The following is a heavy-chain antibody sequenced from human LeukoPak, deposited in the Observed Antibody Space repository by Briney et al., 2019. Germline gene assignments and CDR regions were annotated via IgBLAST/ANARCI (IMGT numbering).Heavy chain of an antibody. CDR2: IYNGDTDT. D-gene: IGHD6-19*01. V-gene: IGHV5-51*01. CDR3: ARQGQWLPRTDNNCFDP. J-gene: IGHJ5*02. Sequence: GESLKISCKGSGYSFTTYWIGWVRQMPGKGLEWMGIIYNGDTDTRYSPSFQGQVTISADKSINTAYLQWSSLKASDTAMYYCARQGQWLPRTDNNCFDPWGQGTLVTVSS. CDR1: GYSFTTYW.